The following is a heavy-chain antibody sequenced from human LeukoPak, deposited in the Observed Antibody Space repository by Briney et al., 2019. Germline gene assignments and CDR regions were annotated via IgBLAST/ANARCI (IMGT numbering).Heavy chain of an antibody. CDR1: GFTFSSYA. V-gene: IGHV3-30-3*01. CDR3: ARAPYYYGSGSDY. CDR2: ISCDGSNK. Sequence: PGGTLRLSCAASGFTFSSYAMHWVRQAPGKGLEWVAVISCDGSNKYYADSVKGRFTISRDNSKNTLYLQMNSLRAEDTAVYYCARAPYYYGSGSDYWGQGTLVTVSS. D-gene: IGHD3-10*01. J-gene: IGHJ4*02.